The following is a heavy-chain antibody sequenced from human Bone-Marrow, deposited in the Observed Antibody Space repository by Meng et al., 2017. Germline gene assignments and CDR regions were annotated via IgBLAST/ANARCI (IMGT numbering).Heavy chain of an antibody. CDR3: ARGPTTMAHDFDY. CDR2: IDYSGST. D-gene: IGHD4-11*01. Sequence: SETLSLTCTVSGASVSSSGHYWSWVRQSPGKGLEYIAYIDYSGSTNYNPSLESRATISVDTSQSNLSLKLSSVTAADSAVYYCARGPTTMAHDFDYWGQGTLVTVSS. V-gene: IGHV4-61*03. J-gene: IGHJ4*02. CDR1: GASVSSSGHY.